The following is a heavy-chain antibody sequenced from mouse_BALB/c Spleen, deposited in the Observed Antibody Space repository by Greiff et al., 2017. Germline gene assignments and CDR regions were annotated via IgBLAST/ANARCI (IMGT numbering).Heavy chain of an antibody. J-gene: IGHJ2*01. CDR3: TRLRGNYFDY. Sequence: QVQLQQPGAELVRPGASVKLSCKASGYTFTSYWINWVKQRPGQGLEWIGNIYPSDSYTNYNQKFKDKATLTVDKSSSTAYMQLSSPTSEDSAVYYCTRLRGNYFDYWGQGTTLTVSS. CDR1: GYTFTSYW. CDR2: IYPSDSYT. V-gene: IGHV1-69*02. D-gene: IGHD2-14*01.